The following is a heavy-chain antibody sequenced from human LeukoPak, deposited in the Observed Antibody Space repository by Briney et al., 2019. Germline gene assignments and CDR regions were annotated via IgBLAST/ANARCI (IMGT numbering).Heavy chain of an antibody. Sequence: PGGALRLSCAASGFTFSSYEMNWVRQAPGKGLEWVLYISSSGSTIYYADSVKGRFTISSDNDKNSLYLQMNSLRAEDTAVDYCARGYCSSTSCSTTNDYWGQGTMVTVSS. V-gene: IGHV3-48*03. CDR2: ISSSGSTI. CDR1: GFTFSSYE. CDR3: ARGYCSSTSCSTTNDY. J-gene: IGHJ4*02. D-gene: IGHD2-2*01.